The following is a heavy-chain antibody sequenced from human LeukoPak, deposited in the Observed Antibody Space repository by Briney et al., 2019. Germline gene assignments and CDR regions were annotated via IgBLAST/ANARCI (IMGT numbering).Heavy chain of an antibody. CDR3: ARAPSDFWSGYIRYYYGMDV. D-gene: IGHD3-3*01. V-gene: IGHV4-31*03. J-gene: IGHJ6*02. CDR1: GGSISSGGYY. CDR2: IYYSGST. Sequence: SETLSLTCTVSGGSISSGGYYWSWIRQHPGKGLEWIGYIYYSGSTHYNPSLKSRVTISVDTSKNQFSLKLSSVTAADTAVYYCARAPSDFWSGYIRYYYGMDVWGQGTTVTVSS.